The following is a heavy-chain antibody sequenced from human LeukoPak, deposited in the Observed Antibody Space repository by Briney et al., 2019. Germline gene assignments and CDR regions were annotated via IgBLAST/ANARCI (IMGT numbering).Heavy chain of an antibody. CDR3: AKALAAAGFDY. CDR1: GFTFSSYA. J-gene: IGHJ4*02. Sequence: GGSLRLSCAASGFTFSSYAMSWVPQAPGKGLEWVSAISGSGGSTYYADSVKGRFTISRDNSKNTLYLRMNSLRAEDTAVYYCAKALAAAGFDYWGQGTLVTVSS. V-gene: IGHV3-23*01. CDR2: ISGSGGST. D-gene: IGHD6-13*01.